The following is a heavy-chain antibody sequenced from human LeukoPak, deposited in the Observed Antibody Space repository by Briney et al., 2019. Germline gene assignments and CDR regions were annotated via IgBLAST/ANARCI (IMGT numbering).Heavy chain of an antibody. CDR3: AKDRTSGSYYYYGMDV. CDR2: ISWNNGNI. J-gene: IGHJ6*02. V-gene: IGHV3-9*01. Sequence: GGSLRLSCAASGFTFDDHAMHWVRQAPGKGLEWVSGISWNNGNIGYADSVKGRFTISRDNAKNSLYLQMNSLRAEDTALYYCAKDRTSGSYYYYGMDVWGQGTTVTVSS. D-gene: IGHD3-10*01. CDR1: GFTFDDHA.